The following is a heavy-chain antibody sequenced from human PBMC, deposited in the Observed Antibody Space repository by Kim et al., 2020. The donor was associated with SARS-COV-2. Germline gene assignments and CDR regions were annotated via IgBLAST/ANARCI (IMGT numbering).Heavy chain of an antibody. CDR2: ISGSGSTI. CDR3: ARDPYSSSYNYYGMDV. J-gene: IGHJ6*02. CDR1: GFTFSSYE. V-gene: IGHV3-48*03. D-gene: IGHD6-13*01. Sequence: GGSLRLSCAASGFTFSSYEMNWVRQAPGKGLEWVSYISGSGSTIYYADSVKGRFTISRDNAKNSLYLQMNSLRAEDTAVYYCARDPYSSSYNYYGMDVWGQGTTVTVSS.